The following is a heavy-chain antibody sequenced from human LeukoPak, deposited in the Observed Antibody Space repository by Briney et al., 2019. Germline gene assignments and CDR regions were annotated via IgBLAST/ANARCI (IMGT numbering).Heavy chain of an antibody. CDR3: ARLWFGTTDYFYGMDV. CDR2: IYPGDSDT. CDR1: RYNFTSYW. V-gene: IGHV5-51*01. Sequence: GESLKISWKGSRYNFTSYWIGWVRHMPGKGLEWMGMIYPGDSDTRYSPPFQGQVTISADRSISTAYLQWSSLKASDTAMYYCARLWFGTTDYFYGMDVSGQGTTVTVSS. D-gene: IGHD3-10*01. J-gene: IGHJ6*02.